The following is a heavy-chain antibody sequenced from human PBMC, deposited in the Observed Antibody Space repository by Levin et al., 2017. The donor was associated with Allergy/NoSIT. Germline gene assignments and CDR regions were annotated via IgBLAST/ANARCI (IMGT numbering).Heavy chain of an antibody. CDR1: GFTFSSYW. J-gene: IGHJ3*02. D-gene: IGHD3-22*01. Sequence: GESLKISCAASGFTFSSYWMSWVRQAPGKGLEWVANIKQDGSEKYYVDSVKGRFTISRDNAKNSLYLQMNSLRAEDTAVYYCARDLYDSSGYEGAFDIWGQGTMVTVSS. CDR2: IKQDGSEK. V-gene: IGHV3-7*01. CDR3: ARDLYDSSGYEGAFDI.